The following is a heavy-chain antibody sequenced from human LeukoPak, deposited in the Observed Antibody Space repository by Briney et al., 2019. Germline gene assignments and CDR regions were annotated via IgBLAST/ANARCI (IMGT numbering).Heavy chain of an antibody. CDR1: GYSFTSNW. CDR3: ARREGEVGATNPLDY. V-gene: IGHV5-51*01. J-gene: IGHJ4*02. Sequence: GESLKISCKGSGYSFTSNWIGWVRQMPGKGLEWMGIIYPGDSDTRYNPSFQGQVTISADKSISTAYLQWSSLKASDTAMYYCARREGEVGATNPLDYWGQGTLVTVSS. D-gene: IGHD1-26*01. CDR2: IYPGDSDT.